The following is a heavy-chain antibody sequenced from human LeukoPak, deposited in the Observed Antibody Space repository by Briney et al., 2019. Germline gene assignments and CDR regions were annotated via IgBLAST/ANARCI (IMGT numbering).Heavy chain of an antibody. CDR2: INHSGST. Sequence: SETLSLTCAVYGGSFSGYYWSWIRQPPGKGLEWIGEINHSGSTNYNPSLKSRVTISVDTSKNQFSLKLSSVTAADTAVYYCARGPLDYWGQGTLVTVSS. CDR1: GGSFSGYY. V-gene: IGHV4-34*01. CDR3: ARGPLDY. J-gene: IGHJ4*02.